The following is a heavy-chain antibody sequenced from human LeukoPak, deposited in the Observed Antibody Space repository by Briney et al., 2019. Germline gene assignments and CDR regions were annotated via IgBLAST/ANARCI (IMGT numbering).Heavy chain of an antibody. J-gene: IGHJ6*02. D-gene: IGHD4-17*01. V-gene: IGHV3-7*01. CDR1: GFTFSSYW. CDR3: ARASDYGDYFSGMDV. CDR2: IKEDGSEK. Sequence: GGSLRLSCAASGFTFSSYWMSWVRQAPGKGLEWVANIKEDGSEKYYVDSMKGRFTISRDNAKNTMSRDNAKSSLYLQMNSLRAEDTAVYYCARASDYGDYFSGMDVWGQGTTVTVSS.